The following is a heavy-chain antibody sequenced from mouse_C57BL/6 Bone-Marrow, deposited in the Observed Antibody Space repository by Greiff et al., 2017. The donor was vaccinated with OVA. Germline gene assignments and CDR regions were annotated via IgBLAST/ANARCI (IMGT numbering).Heavy chain of an antibody. D-gene: IGHD1-1*01. J-gene: IGHJ2*01. CDR1: GFTFTDYY. Sequence: EVQLVESGGGLVQPGGSLSLSCAASGFTFTDYYMSWVRQPPGKALEWLGFIRNKANGYTTEYSASVKGRFTISRDNSQSILYLQVNARRAEDSATYDGARSPTVVAPAYFDYWGKGTTLTVSS. V-gene: IGHV7-3*01. CDR3: ARSPTVVAPAYFDY. CDR2: IRNKANGYTT.